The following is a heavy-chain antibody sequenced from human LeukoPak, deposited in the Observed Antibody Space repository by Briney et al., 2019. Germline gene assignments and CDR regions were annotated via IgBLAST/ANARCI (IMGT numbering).Heavy chain of an antibody. CDR3: ARVDYDSSGYYYRD. Sequence: PSETLSLTCTVSGGSISSSSYYWGWIRQPPGKGLEWIGSIYYSGSTYYNPSLKSRVTISVDTSKNQFSLKLSSVAAADTAVYYCARVDYDSSGYYYRDWGQGTLVTVSS. D-gene: IGHD3-22*01. CDR1: GGSISSSSYY. V-gene: IGHV4-39*01. J-gene: IGHJ4*02. CDR2: IYYSGST.